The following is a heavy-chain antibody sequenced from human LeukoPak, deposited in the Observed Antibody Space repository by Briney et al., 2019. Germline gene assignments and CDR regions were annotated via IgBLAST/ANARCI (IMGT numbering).Heavy chain of an antibody. CDR3: ARHLGYCSNAACTYGAMDV. D-gene: IGHD2-8*01. Sequence: GESLRISRKGSGYSFTSYWISWVRQMPGKGLEWMGRIDPSDSYTEYSPSFKGHLTISADKSTTTAYLQWSSLKASDTAMYYCARHLGYCSNAACTYGAMDVWGQGTTVTVSS. CDR2: IDPSDSYT. J-gene: IGHJ6*02. CDR1: GYSFTSYW. V-gene: IGHV5-10-1*01.